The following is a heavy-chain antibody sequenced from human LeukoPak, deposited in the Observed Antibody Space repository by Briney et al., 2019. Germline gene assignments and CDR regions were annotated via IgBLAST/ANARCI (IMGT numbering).Heavy chain of an antibody. Sequence: GDSLRLSCEASGFTFSNYAMSWVRKPPAGGLVWVSNLTGDGDNFYADSVKGRFTVSSDDSRHTVYLHLNDLSVQDKAVYYCAKASWVSNADAVLWGQGTLVTVYS. J-gene: IGHJ4*02. CDR3: AKASWVSNADAVL. V-gene: IGHV3-23*01. CDR2: LTGDGDN. CDR1: GFTFSNYA. D-gene: IGHD6-19*01.